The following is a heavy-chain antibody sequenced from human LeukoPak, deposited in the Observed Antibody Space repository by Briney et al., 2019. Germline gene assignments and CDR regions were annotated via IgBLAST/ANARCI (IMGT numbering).Heavy chain of an antibody. V-gene: IGHV3-53*01. CDR3: ARSSSFDY. Sequence: GGSLRLSCAASGFTVSSNYMSWVRQAPGKGLEWVSVIYSGGSTYYAHSVKGRFTISRDNSKNTMYLQMNSLRAEDTAMYYCARSSSFDYWSQGTLVTVSS. CDR1: GFTVSSNY. CDR2: IYSGGST. D-gene: IGHD2-2*01. J-gene: IGHJ4*02.